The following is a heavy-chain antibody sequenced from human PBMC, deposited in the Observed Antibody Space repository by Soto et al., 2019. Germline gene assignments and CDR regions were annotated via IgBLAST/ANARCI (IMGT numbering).Heavy chain of an antibody. V-gene: IGHV1-69*02. CDR3: ARVDYYDSSGYLDY. CDR1: GGTFSSYT. Sequence: GASVTVSCKASGGTFSSYTISWVRQAPGQGLEWMGRIIPILGIANYAQKFQGRVTITADKSTSTAYMELSSLRSEDTAVYYCARVDYYDSSGYLDYWGQGTLVTVSS. CDR2: IIPILGIA. D-gene: IGHD3-22*01. J-gene: IGHJ4*02.